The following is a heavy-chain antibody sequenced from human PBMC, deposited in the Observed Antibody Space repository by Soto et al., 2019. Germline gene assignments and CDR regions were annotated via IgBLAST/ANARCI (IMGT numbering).Heavy chain of an antibody. CDR3: ARSLGALVPAAKLGY. CDR2: ISSSSTI. J-gene: IGHJ4*02. V-gene: IGHV3-48*01. D-gene: IGHD2-2*01. Sequence: EGALRLYCVASGFPFSSYSMNWVRPAPGKGLEWVSYISSSSTIYYADSVEGRFTISRDNAKNSLYLQMNSLRAEDTAVYYCARSLGALVPAAKLGYWGQGPLVTVSS. CDR1: GFPFSSYS.